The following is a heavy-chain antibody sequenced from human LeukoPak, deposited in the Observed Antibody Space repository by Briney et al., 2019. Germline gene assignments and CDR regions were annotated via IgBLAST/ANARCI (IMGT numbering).Heavy chain of an antibody. D-gene: IGHD3-16*02. CDR3: ARQDYVWGSYRYHNWFDP. V-gene: IGHV1-3*01. CDR1: GYTFTSYA. CDR2: INAGNGNT. Sequence: ASVKVSCKASGYTFTSYAMHWVRQAPGQRLEWMGWINAGNGNTKYSQKFQGRVTITRDTSASTAYMELSSLRSEDTAVYYCARQDYVWGSYRYHNWFDPWGQGTLVTVSS. J-gene: IGHJ5*02.